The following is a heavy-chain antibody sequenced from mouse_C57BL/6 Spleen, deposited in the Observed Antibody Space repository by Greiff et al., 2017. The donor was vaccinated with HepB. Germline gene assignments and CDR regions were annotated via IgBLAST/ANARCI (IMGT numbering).Heavy chain of an antibody. CDR1: GYTFTSYW. CDR2: IDPNSGGT. V-gene: IGHV1-72*01. CDR3: ARTGYYGSWFAY. J-gene: IGHJ3*01. D-gene: IGHD2-1*01. Sequence: QVQLKQPGAELVKPGASVKLSCKASGYTFTSYWMHWVKQRPGRGLEWIGRIDPNSGGTKYNEKLKSKATLTVDKPSITAYMQLSRLTSEDSAVYYCARTGYYGSWFAYWGQGTLVTGSA.